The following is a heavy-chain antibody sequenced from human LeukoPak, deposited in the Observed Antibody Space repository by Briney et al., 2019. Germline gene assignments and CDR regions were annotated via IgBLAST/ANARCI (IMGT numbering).Heavy chain of an antibody. CDR3: ARSTIYLGPAGFDP. V-gene: IGHV2-70*11. Sequence: RKSGPTLVNPTQTLTLTCTFSGFSLSTSGMCVSWIRQPPGKALEWLARIDWDDDEYYSTSLKTRLTISKDTSKNQVVLTMTNMDPVDTATYYYARSTIYLGPAGFDPWGQGTLVTVSS. J-gene: IGHJ5*02. CDR2: IDWDDDE. CDR1: GFSLSTSGMC. D-gene: IGHD2-8*01.